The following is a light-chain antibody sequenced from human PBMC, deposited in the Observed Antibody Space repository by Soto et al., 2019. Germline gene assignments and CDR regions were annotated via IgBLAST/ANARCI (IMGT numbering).Light chain of an antibody. Sequence: EIVLTQSPATLSLSPGERATLSCRASQSVSSYLAWYQQKPGQAPRLLIYDASNVATGIPARFSGSGSGTDFTLTISSLEPEDVVVYYCQQRSNFYTFGQGTKLEIK. CDR2: DAS. CDR3: QQRSNFYT. J-gene: IGKJ2*01. V-gene: IGKV3-11*01. CDR1: QSVSSY.